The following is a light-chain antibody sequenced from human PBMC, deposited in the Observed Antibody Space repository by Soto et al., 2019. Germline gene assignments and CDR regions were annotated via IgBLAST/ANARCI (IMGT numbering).Light chain of an antibody. CDR2: DAS. CDR1: SSDVGAYNF. CDR3: CSYAGTYSPV. J-gene: IGLJ2*01. V-gene: IGLV2-11*01. Sequence: QSVLTQPPSVSGSPGQSVTISWTGTSSDVGAYNFVSWYQQYPGKAPKLIIFDASARPSGVPDRFSGSKSGNTASLTISGLQADDEADYYCCSYAGTYSPVLGGGTKLTVL.